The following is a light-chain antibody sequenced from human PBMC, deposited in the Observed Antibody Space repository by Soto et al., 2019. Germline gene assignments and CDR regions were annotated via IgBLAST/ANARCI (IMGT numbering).Light chain of an antibody. CDR2: LGS. CDR1: QSLLHGNGYNY. CDR3: IQTLQTPFT. V-gene: IGKV2-28*01. Sequence: DIVMTQSPLSLPVTPGEPASISCRSSQSLLHGNGYNYLDWYLQKPGQSPQLLIYLGSNRASGVPDRFSGSGSGTDFTLKISRVEAEDFGVYYCIQTLQTPFTFGGGTKVDIK. J-gene: IGKJ4*01.